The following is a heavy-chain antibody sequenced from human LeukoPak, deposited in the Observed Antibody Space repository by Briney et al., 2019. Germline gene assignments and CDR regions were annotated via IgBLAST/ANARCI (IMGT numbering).Heavy chain of an antibody. Sequence: SETLSLTCTVSGGSISSYYWSWIRQPAGKGLEWIGRIYTSGSTNYNPSLKSRVTMSVDTSKNQFSLKLSSVPAADTAVYYCARPHSSTDFYAFDIWGQGTMVTVSS. D-gene: IGHD2-2*01. CDR3: ARPHSSTDFYAFDI. CDR2: IYTSGST. V-gene: IGHV4-4*07. J-gene: IGHJ3*02. CDR1: GGSISSYY.